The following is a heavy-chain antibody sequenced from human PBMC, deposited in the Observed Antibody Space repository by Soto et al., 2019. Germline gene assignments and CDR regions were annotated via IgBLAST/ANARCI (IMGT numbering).Heavy chain of an antibody. CDR1: GFTFSSYA. D-gene: IGHD6-6*01. CDR3: ARDSQYSSSDFDY. CDR2: ISYDGSNK. V-gene: IGHV3-30-3*01. J-gene: IGHJ4*02. Sequence: RLSCAASGFTFSSYAMHWVRQAPGKGLEWVAVISYDGSNKYYADSVKGRFTISRDNSKNTLYLQMNSLRAEDTAVYYCARDSQYSSSDFDYWGQGTLDTV.